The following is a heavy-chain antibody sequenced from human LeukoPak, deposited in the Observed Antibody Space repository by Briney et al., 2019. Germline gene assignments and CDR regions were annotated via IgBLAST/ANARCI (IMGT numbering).Heavy chain of an antibody. CDR3: ASDPTPDSGILTGYNFDI. J-gene: IGHJ3*02. V-gene: IGHV3-21*01. D-gene: IGHD3-9*01. CDR1: GFTFSTYT. CDR2: IGSSSRYI. Sequence: GGSLRLSCAASGFTFSTYTMKWVRQAPGKGVEWVSSIGSSSRYIHYGDSVKGRFTVSRDNAKNSVYLQMDSPRAEDTAVYYCASDPTPDSGILTGYNFDIWGQGTRVTASS.